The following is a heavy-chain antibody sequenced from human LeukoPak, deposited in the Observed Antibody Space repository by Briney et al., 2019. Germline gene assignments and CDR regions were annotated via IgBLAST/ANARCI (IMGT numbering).Heavy chain of an antibody. J-gene: IGHJ4*02. CDR3: ATVGIDYYDSSGYYGY. CDR1: GYTFTSYG. Sequence: ASVKVSCKASGYTFTSYGISWVRQAPGQGLEWMGWISAYNGNTNYAQKLQGRVTMTTDTSTSTAYMELRSLRSDDTAVYYCATVGIDYYDSSGYYGYWGQGTLVTVSS. V-gene: IGHV1-18*01. CDR2: ISAYNGNT. D-gene: IGHD3-22*01.